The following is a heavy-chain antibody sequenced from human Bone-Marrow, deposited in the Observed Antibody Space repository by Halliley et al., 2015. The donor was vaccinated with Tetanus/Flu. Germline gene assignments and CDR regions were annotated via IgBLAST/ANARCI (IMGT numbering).Heavy chain of an antibody. Sequence: SLRLSCVVSGFTFRTYVMNWVRQAPGKGLEWVSSISPSGNYVHYVDSVKGRFTISRDNAKKSLYLEMDSLRVEDTAVYYCARSLDQEYEWEVLPHDSWGQGTLVTVSS. CDR3: ARSLDQEYEWEVLPHDS. CDR1: GFTFRTYV. D-gene: IGHD1-26*01. V-gene: IGHV3-21*01. CDR2: ISPSGNYV. J-gene: IGHJ4*02.